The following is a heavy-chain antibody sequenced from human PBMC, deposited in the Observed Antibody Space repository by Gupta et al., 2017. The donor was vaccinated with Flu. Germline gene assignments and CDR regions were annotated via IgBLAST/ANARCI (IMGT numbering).Heavy chain of an antibody. CDR3: ARDRVEGNYYDSSGPHALYYYYYYGMDV. J-gene: IGHJ6*02. V-gene: IGHV4-31*02. CDR2: YSGST. Sequence: YSGSTYYHPSLKSRVTISVDTSKNQFSLKLSSVTAADTAVYYCARDRVEGNYYDSSGPHALYYYYYYGMDVWGQGTTVTVSS. D-gene: IGHD3-22*01.